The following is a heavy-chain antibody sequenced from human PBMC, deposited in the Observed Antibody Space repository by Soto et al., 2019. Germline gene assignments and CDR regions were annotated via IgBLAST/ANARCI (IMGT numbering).Heavy chain of an antibody. Sequence: EVQLVETGGGLIQPGGSLRLSCAASGFTVSNTYMTWVRQPPGKGLECVSVIYTAGGTNYADSVKGRFLISRDNSKNTLYPQMNSLRAEDTAVYYCARALPVAKGGFDPWGQGTLVTVSS. J-gene: IGHJ5*02. D-gene: IGHD2-2*01. CDR3: ARALPVAKGGFDP. CDR1: GFTVSNTY. V-gene: IGHV3-53*02. CDR2: IYTAGGT.